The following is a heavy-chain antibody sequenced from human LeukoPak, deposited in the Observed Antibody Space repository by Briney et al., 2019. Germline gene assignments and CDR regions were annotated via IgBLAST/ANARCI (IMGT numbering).Heavy chain of an antibody. CDR3: ARGEYSSSWYDY. J-gene: IGHJ4*02. CDR2: ISSSSSYI. CDR1: GFTFSSYS. Sequence: GGSLRLSCAASGFTFSSYSMNWVRQAPGKGLEWVSSISSSSSYIYYADSVKGRFTISRDNSKNTLYLQMNSLRAEDTAVYYCARGEYSSSWYDYWGQGTLVTVSS. V-gene: IGHV3-21*04. D-gene: IGHD6-13*01.